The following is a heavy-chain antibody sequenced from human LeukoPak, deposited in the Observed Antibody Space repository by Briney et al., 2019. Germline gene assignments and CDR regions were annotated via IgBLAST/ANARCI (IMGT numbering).Heavy chain of an antibody. D-gene: IGHD2-2*01. J-gene: IGHJ4*02. Sequence: GGSRRLSCAASGFTFSNYWMHWVRQAPGEGLVWVSRISTDGGSSTYTDSVKGRFTISRDNAKNTLYLQMNSLRAEDTAIYYCGRGFALVPAGIPDYWGQGILVTVSS. CDR1: GFTFSNYW. CDR3: GRGFALVPAGIPDY. V-gene: IGHV3-74*01. CDR2: ISTDGGSS.